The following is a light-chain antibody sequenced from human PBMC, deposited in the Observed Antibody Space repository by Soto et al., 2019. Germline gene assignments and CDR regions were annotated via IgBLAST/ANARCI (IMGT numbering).Light chain of an antibody. CDR1: SSDVGSYNY. CDR2: DVS. Sequence: QSALTQPRSVSGYPGQSVTISCTGTSSDVGSYNYVSWYQQHPGKAPKLMIYDVSKRPSGVPDRFSGSKSGNTASLTISGLQAEDEADYYCCSYAGSYTLYVFGTGTKVTVL. CDR3: CSYAGSYTLYV. J-gene: IGLJ1*01. V-gene: IGLV2-11*01.